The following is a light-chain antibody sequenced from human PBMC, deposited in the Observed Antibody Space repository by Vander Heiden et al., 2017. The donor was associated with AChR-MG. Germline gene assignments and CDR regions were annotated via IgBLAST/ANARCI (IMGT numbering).Light chain of an antibody. CDR1: SSDIGVYNY. J-gene: IGLJ2*01. CDR3: SSYTSSSVS. Sequence: QSALTQPAPVSGSPGQSITISCTGTSSDIGVYNYVSWYQQHPGKAPKLMIYDVSHRPSGVSNRFSGSKSGNTASLTISGLQAEDEADYYCSSYTSSSVSFGGGTKLTVL. CDR2: DVS. V-gene: IGLV2-14*03.